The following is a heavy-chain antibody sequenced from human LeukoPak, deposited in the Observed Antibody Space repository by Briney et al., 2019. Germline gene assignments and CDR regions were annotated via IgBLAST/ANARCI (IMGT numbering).Heavy chain of an antibody. CDR3: ARLNLGYGYFLEATKRDY. CDR1: GFTFSDYY. D-gene: IGHD5-18*01. CDR2: ISSSSSYT. J-gene: IGHJ4*02. Sequence: GGSLRLSCAASGFTFSDYYMSWIRQAPGKGLEWVSSISSSSSYTKYADSVKGRFTISRDNSKNTLYLQMNSLRAEDTAVYYCARLNLGYGYFLEATKRDYWGQGTLVTVSS. V-gene: IGHV3-11*06.